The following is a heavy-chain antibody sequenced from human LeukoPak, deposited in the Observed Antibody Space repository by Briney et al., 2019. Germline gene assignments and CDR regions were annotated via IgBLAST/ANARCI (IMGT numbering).Heavy chain of an antibody. J-gene: IGHJ4*02. CDR2: IRYDGSNK. V-gene: IGHV3-30*02. D-gene: IGHD3-3*01. CDR1: GFTFSSYG. CDR3: ARAQSYDFWSGYYIAY. Sequence: PGGSLRLSCAASGFTFSSYGMHWVRQAPGKGLEWVAFIRYDGSNKYYADSVKGRFTISRDNSKNTLYLQMNSLRAEDTAVYYCARAQSYDFWSGYYIAYGGQGTLVTVTS.